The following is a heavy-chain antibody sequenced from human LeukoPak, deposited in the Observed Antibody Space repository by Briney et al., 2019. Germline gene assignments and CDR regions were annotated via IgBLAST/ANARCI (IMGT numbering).Heavy chain of an antibody. CDR2: INPNRGGT. V-gene: IGHV1-2*02. D-gene: IGHD2-2*01. CDR1: GYTFTDYY. Sequence: GASVKVSCKASGYTFTDYYMHWVRQAPGQGLEWMGWINPNRGGTNYAQKFQGRVTMTRDTSISTAYMELSRLRSDDTAAYYCARIYCSSTNCYFFDYWGQGTLVTVSS. J-gene: IGHJ4*02. CDR3: ARIYCSSTNCYFFDY.